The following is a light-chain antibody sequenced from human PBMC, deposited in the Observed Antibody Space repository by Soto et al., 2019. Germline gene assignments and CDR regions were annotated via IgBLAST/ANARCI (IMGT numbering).Light chain of an antibody. V-gene: IGLV2-14*03. CDR2: AVT. CDR1: SRDVGGYNS. J-gene: IGLJ2*01. Sequence: QSALTQPASLSGSPGQSITISCTGTSRDVGGYNSVSWYQQHPGKAPRLMIYAVTNRPSGISNRFFGSKSDNTASLTISGLQAEDEADYYCCSYTSSNTVIFGGGTQLTVL. CDR3: CSYTSSNTVI.